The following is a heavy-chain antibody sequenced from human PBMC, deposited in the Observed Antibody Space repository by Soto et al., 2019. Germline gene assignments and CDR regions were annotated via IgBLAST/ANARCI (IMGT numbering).Heavy chain of an antibody. Sequence: QVQLQESGPGLVKPSQTLSLTCTVSGDSISSGGYYWSWILQHPGKGLEWIGYIFYSGSTYYNPSLKSRVTISVDTSKNQFSLKLSSVTVADTAVYYCARDGTIVAGGMDVWGQGTTVTVSS. D-gene: IGHD1-1*01. CDR2: IFYSGST. V-gene: IGHV4-31*03. CDR3: ARDGTIVAGGMDV. J-gene: IGHJ6*02. CDR1: GDSISSGGYY.